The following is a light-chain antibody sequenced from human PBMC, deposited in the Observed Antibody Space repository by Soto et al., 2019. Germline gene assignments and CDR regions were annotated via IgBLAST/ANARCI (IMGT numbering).Light chain of an antibody. CDR1: ESVSTN. CDR3: QQYSIWRT. Sequence: IVLTQSPGSLPLSPGERVTLSCRASESVSTNLAWYQQKAGQAPRLLIYGASTRATGIPARFSGSGSGTEFTLTISGLQSEDFAVDYCQQYSIWRTFGQGTKVDI. J-gene: IGKJ1*01. V-gene: IGKV3-15*01. CDR2: GAS.